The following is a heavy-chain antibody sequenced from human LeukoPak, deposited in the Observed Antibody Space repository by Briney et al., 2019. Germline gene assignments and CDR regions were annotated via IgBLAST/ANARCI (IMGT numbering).Heavy chain of an antibody. D-gene: IGHD3-3*01. CDR3: ARSPNDFWSGYPTFGFDP. V-gene: IGHV4-30-2*01. J-gene: IGHJ5*02. CDR1: GGSISSGGYY. Sequence: SETLSLTCTVSGGSISSGGYYWSWIRQPPGKGLEWIGYIYHSGSTYYNPSLKSRVTISVDRSKNQFSLKLSSVTAADTAVYYCARSPNDFWSGYPTFGFDPWGQGTLVTVSS. CDR2: IYHSGST.